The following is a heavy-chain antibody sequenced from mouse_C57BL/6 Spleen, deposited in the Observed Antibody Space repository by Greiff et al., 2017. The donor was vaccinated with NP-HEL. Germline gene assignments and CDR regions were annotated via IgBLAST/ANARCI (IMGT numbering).Heavy chain of an antibody. J-gene: IGHJ4*01. D-gene: IGHD1-1*01. CDR2: INPGSGGT. V-gene: IGHV1-54*01. CDR1: GYAFTNYL. Sequence: QVQLQQSGAELVRPGTSVKVSCKASGYAFTNYLIEWVKQRPGQGLEWIGVINPGSGGTNYNEKFKGKATLTADKSSSTAYMQLSSLTSEDSAVYFCARDGLLHDYAMDYWGQGTSVTVSS. CDR3: ARDGLLHDYAMDY.